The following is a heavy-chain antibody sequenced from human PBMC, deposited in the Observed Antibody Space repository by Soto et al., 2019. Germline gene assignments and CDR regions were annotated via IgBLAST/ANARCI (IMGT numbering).Heavy chain of an antibody. V-gene: IGHV4-30-4*01. CDR2: IYYSGST. J-gene: IGHJ6*02. CDR1: GGYISDGDYY. D-gene: IGHD3-22*01. CDR3: ASELSSGSLGMDV. Sequence: PSEPLSLTSTVSGGYISDGDYYRSWIRQPPGKGLEWIGYIYYSGSTYYNPSLNSRVTISVDTSKNQFSLKLSSVTAADTAVYYCASELSSGSLGMDVWGQGTTVTVSS.